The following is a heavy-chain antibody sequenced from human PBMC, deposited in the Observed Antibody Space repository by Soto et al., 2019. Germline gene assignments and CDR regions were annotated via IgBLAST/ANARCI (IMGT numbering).Heavy chain of an antibody. Sequence: QVQLVQSGAEVKKPGSSVKLSCKASAGTFRSYAMNWVRQAPGQGLEWMGGIIPMFATTNYAQKFQGRVTITADDSTRKADMALTSLRSADTAVYYCARARISMIVGGAYYYAMDAGGQGTAVTVSS. CDR3: ARARISMIVGGAYYYAMDA. CDR2: IIPMFATT. V-gene: IGHV1-69*12. D-gene: IGHD3-22*01. CDR1: AGTFRSYA. J-gene: IGHJ6*02.